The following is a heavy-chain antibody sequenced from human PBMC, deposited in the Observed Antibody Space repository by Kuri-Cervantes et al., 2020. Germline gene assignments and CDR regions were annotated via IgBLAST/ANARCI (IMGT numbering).Heavy chain of an antibody. Sequence: SETLSLTCTVSGGSISSSSYYWGWIRQPPGKGLEWIGSIYYSGSTYYNPSLKSRVTISVDTSKNQFSLKLSSVTAADTAVYYCASLVAGTPFHQFDYWGRGTLVTVSS. D-gene: IGHD6-19*01. CDR1: GGSISSSSYY. CDR2: IYYSGST. CDR3: ASLVAGTPFHQFDY. J-gene: IGHJ4*02. V-gene: IGHV4-39*01.